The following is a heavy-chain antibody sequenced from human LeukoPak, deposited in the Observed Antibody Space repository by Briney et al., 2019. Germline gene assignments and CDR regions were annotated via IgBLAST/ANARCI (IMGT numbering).Heavy chain of an antibody. J-gene: IGHJ4*02. CDR3: ARCTTGRTFGSLREIKRSREIDY. V-gene: IGHV3-21*01. D-gene: IGHD1-1*01. CDR2: ISTSSNYI. CDR1: GFTFSSYN. Sequence: GGSLRLSCAASGFTFSSYNMNWVRQAPGKGLEWVSSISTSSNYIYYADSVKGRFTISRDNAKNSLYLQMNSLRVEDTAVYYCARCTTGRTFGSLREIKRSREIDYWGQGTLVTVSS.